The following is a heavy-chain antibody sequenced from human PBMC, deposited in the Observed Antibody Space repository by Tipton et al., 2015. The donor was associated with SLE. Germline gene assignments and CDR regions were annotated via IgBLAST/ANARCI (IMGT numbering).Heavy chain of an antibody. Sequence: TLSLTCAVYGGSFSGYYWSWIRQPPGKGLEWIGEINHSGSTNYNPSLKSRVTISVDTSKNQFSLKLSSVTAADTAVYYCARVCLKWELLDLGGMDVWGQGTPVTVSS. CDR2: INHSGST. CDR1: GGSFSGYY. CDR3: ARVCLKWELLDLGGMDV. D-gene: IGHD1-26*01. J-gene: IGHJ6*02. V-gene: IGHV4-34*01.